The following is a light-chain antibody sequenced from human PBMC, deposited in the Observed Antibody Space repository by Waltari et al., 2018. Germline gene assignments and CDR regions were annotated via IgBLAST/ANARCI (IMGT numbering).Light chain of an antibody. CDR2: GAS. J-gene: IGKJ1*01. Sequence: SCRASQRVSRALAWYQQKPGQAPVLLIDGASTRATGIPDRFSGSGSGTDFSLTISRLEPDDFAVYYCQHYLRLPVTFGQGTTVEI. CDR3: QHYLRLPVT. CDR1: QRVSRA. V-gene: IGKV3-20*01.